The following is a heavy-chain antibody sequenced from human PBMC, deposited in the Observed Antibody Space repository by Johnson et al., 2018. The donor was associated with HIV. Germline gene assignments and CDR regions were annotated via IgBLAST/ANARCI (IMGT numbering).Heavy chain of an antibody. CDR2: INQDGSEE. V-gene: IGHV3-7*01. Sequence: VQLVESGGGVVQPGRSLRLSCAASGFTFSSYWMSWVRQAPGKGLEWVANINQDGSEEYYVDSVKGRFTISRDNSKNTLFLQMNSLRAEDTAVHYCASEGALWSDAFDIWGQGTMVTVSS. J-gene: IGHJ3*02. CDR3: ASEGALWSDAFDI. D-gene: IGHD1-26*01. CDR1: GFTFSSYW.